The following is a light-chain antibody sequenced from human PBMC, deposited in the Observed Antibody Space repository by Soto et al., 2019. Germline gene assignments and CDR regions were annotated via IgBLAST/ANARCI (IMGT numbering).Light chain of an antibody. CDR1: QSVSSD. J-gene: IGKJ1*01. Sequence: EIVMTQSPATLSVSPGERATLSCRASQSVSSDLAWYQQKPDQAPRLLMYGASTKATGIPARFSGSGSRKDSTLTISSLQSEDFAVYCCQQYNDWPETFGQGTKVEIK. CDR2: GAS. V-gene: IGKV3-15*01. CDR3: QQYNDWPET.